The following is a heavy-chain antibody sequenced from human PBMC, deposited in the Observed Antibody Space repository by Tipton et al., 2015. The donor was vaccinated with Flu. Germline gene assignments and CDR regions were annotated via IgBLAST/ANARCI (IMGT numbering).Heavy chain of an antibody. D-gene: IGHD3-22*01. Sequence: LSCTVSGGSITNTEYYWAWIRQPPGKGLEWIGSFYYSGSTHYNPSLNSRVTVSGDKSRNQFSLKLSSVTAADTAVYYCARDRLNYYDSSSAAFDIWGQGAMVTVSS. CDR1: GGSITNTEYY. J-gene: IGHJ3*02. CDR3: ARDRLNYYDSSSAAFDI. V-gene: IGHV4-39*07. CDR2: FYYSGST.